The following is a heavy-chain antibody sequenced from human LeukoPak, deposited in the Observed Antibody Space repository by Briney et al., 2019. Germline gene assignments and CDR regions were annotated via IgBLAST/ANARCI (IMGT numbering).Heavy chain of an antibody. CDR2: INSDGSST. J-gene: IGHJ6*03. Sequence: PGGSLRLSCAASGFTLSSYWMHWVRQAPGKGLVWVSRINSDGSSTSYADSVKGRFTISRDNAKNTLYLQMNSLRAEDTAVYYCAALRLNYYYYYMDVWGKGTTVTISS. CDR1: GFTLSSYW. CDR3: AALRLNYYYYYMDV. V-gene: IGHV3-74*01.